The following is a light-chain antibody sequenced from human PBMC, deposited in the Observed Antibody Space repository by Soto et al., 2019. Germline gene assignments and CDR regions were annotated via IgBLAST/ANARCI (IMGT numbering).Light chain of an antibody. J-gene: IGKJ1*01. Sequence: IVLTQSPGTLSLSPGERVTLSCRASQSITRKYFAWYQQKPGQAPRLLIHGASTRATGIPDRFSGSGSGTDFTLTISRLEPEDFAVYYCQQYGSSPETFGQGTKVDIK. V-gene: IGKV3-20*01. CDR1: QSITRKY. CDR3: QQYGSSPET. CDR2: GAS.